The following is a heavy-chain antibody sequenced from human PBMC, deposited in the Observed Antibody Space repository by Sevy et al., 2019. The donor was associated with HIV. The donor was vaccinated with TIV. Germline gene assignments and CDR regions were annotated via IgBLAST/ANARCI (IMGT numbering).Heavy chain of an antibody. CDR1: GGSISSSSYY. J-gene: IGHJ3*02. D-gene: IGHD6-19*01. CDR3: ASSQWLVQSAFDI. Sequence: SETLSLTCTVSGGSISSSSYYWGWIRQPPGKGLEWIGSIYYSGSTYYNPSLKSQVTISVDTSKNQFSLKLSSVTAADTAVYYGASSQWLVQSAFDIWGQGTMVTVSS. CDR2: IYYSGST. V-gene: IGHV4-39*01.